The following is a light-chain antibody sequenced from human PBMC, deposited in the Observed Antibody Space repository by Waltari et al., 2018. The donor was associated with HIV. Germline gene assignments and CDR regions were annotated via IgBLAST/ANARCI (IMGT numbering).Light chain of an antibody. CDR3: QTWGAGILV. CDR2: LNSDGSH. CDR1: GGYSNYS. V-gene: IGLV4-69*01. J-gene: IGLJ3*02. Sequence: HLVLTQSPSSSTSLGSSSKLTCTLSGGYSNYSIASTQQRPEKGPRYLMKLNSDGSHSKGDGIPDRFSGSSSGPGRYLTISSLRSEDEGDYYCQTWGAGILVFGGGTKLTVL.